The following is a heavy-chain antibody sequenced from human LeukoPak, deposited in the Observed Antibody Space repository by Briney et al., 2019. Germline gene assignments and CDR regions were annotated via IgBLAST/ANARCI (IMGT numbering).Heavy chain of an antibody. Sequence: PGGSLRLSCAASGFTFGSYAMHWVRQTPGKGLEWVAFISYDGSNKYYADSVKGRFTISRDNTKNTLYLQMNSLRAEDTTVYYCARTHAFRSYSSGWSRDYYYYGMDVWGRGTTVTVS. CDR3: ARTHAFRSYSSGWSRDYYYYGMDV. CDR1: GFTFGSYA. CDR2: ISYDGSNK. J-gene: IGHJ6*02. D-gene: IGHD6-19*01. V-gene: IGHV3-30-3*01.